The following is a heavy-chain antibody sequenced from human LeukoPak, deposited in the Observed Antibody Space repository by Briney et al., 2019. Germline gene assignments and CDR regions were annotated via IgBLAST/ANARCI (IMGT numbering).Heavy chain of an antibody. J-gene: IGHJ4*02. D-gene: IGHD3-10*01. CDR2: IYHSGST. V-gene: IGHV4-38-2*01. Sequence: PSETLSLTCAVSGYSISGGYYWGWIRQPPGKGLEWIGSIYHSGSTYYNPSLKSRVTISVDTSKNQFSLKLSSVTAADTAVYYCARGSITMVRGVPDYWGQGTLVTVSS. CDR3: ARGSITMVRGVPDY. CDR1: GYSISGGYY.